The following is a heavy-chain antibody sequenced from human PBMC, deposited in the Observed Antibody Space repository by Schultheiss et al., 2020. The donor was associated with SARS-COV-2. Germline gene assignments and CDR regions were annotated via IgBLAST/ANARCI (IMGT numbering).Heavy chain of an antibody. J-gene: IGHJ6*02. D-gene: IGHD3-22*01. V-gene: IGHV3-30*03. CDR2: ISYDGSNK. Sequence: GESLKISCAASGFTFSSYGMHWVRQAPGKGLEWVAVISYDGSNKYYADSVKGRFTISRDNSKNTLYLQMNSLRAEDTAVYYCARAYYYDSSGYYNSDYYYGMDVWGQGTTVTVSS. CDR3: ARAYYYDSSGYYNSDYYYGMDV. CDR1: GFTFSSYG.